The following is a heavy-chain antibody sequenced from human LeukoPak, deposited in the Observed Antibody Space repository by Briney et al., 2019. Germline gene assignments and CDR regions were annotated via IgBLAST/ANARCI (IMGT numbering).Heavy chain of an antibody. Sequence: SVKVSCKASGGTFSSYAISWVRQAPGQGLEWMGRIIPIIGTANYAQKFQGRVTITTDESTSTAYMELSSLRSEDTAVYYCAREGIAAARNWFDPWGQGTLVTVSS. CDR3: AREGIAAARNWFDP. J-gene: IGHJ5*02. CDR2: IIPIIGTA. V-gene: IGHV1-69*05. CDR1: GGTFSSYA. D-gene: IGHD6-13*01.